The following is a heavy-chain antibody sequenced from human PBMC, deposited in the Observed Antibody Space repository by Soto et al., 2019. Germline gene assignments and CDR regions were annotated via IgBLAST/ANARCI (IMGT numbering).Heavy chain of an antibody. CDR2: INHSGST. V-gene: IGHV4-34*01. J-gene: IGHJ3*02. Sequence: QVQLQQWGAGLLKPSETLSLTCAVYGGSFSGYYWSWIRQPPGKGLEWIGEINHSGSTNYNPSLKSRVTISVDKSKNQFSLKLSSVTAADTAVYYCARDTGHLGAFDIWGQGTMVTVSS. CDR1: GGSFSGYY. D-gene: IGHD5-18*01. CDR3: ARDTGHLGAFDI.